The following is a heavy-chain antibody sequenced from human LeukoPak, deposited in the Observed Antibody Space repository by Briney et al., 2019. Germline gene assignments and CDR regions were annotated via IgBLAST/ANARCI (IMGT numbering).Heavy chain of an antibody. CDR1: GFTFSSYS. J-gene: IGHJ4*02. Sequence: GGSLRLSCAASGFTFSSYSMNWVRQAPGMGLEWVSSISSSSSYIYYADSVKGRFTISRDNAKNSLYLQMNSLRAEDTAVYYCATLGSIFGVVISDYWGQGTLVTVSS. CDR3: ATLGSIFGVVISDY. CDR2: ISSSSSYI. D-gene: IGHD3-3*01. V-gene: IGHV3-21*01.